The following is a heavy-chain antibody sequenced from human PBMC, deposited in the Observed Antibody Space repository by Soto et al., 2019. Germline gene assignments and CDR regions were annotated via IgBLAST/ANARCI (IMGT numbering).Heavy chain of an antibody. CDR2: IYPGDSDT. V-gene: IGHV5-51*01. CDR3: ARQVVTPGGWFDP. D-gene: IGHD2-2*01. J-gene: IGHJ5*02. Sequence: PGVSLTMSCQCSGYSFTIYWSGWVRQMPGKGLEWMGIIYPGDSDTRYSPSFQGQVTISADKSISTAYLQWSSLKASDTAMYYCARQVVTPGGWFDPWGQGTLVTVSS. CDR1: GYSFTIYW.